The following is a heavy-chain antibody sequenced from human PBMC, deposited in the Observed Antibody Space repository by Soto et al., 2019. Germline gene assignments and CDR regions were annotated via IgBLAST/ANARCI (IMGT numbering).Heavy chain of an antibody. J-gene: IGHJ5*01. CDR1: GGSVSDNF. CDR3: ARGPYCGGDCFFAS. D-gene: IGHD2-21*02. Sequence: SETLSLTCTVFGGSVSDNFWSWVRQPAGKGPEYIGRIHARGSTNYNPSLKSRVTMSVDTSHNQFSLRLSSVTAADTAVYYCARGPYCGGDCFFASWGQGALVTV. V-gene: IGHV4-4*07. CDR2: IHARGST.